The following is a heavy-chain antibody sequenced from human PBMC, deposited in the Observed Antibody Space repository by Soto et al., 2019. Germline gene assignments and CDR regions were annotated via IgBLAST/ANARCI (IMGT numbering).Heavy chain of an antibody. J-gene: IGHJ4*02. CDR3: ARDLAVGLVDY. CDR2: INAYNGNT. Sequence: ASVKVSCKASGYTFTSYAMHWVRQAPGQRLEWMGWINAYNGNTKYAQKLQGRVTMTTDTSTSTAYMELRSLRSEDTAVYYCARDLAVGLVDYWGQGTLVTVSS. CDR1: GYTFTSYA. D-gene: IGHD6-19*01. V-gene: IGHV1-18*01.